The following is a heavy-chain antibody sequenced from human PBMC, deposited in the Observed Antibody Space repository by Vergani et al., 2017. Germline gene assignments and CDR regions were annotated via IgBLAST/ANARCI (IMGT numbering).Heavy chain of an antibody. V-gene: IGHV3-23*04. CDR3: AKDAHYDSSGYYFYWYFDL. D-gene: IGHD3-22*01. CDR1: GFTFDDYA. Sequence: EVQLVESGGGLVQPGRSLRLSCAASGFTFDDYAMHWVRQAPGKGLEWVSAISGSGGSTYYADSVKGRFTISRDNSKNTLYLQMNSLRAEDTAVYYCAKDAHYDSSGYYFYWYFDLWGRGTLVTVSS. J-gene: IGHJ2*01. CDR2: ISGSGGST.